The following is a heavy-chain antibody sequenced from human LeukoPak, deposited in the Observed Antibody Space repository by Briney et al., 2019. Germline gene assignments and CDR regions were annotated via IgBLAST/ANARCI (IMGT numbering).Heavy chain of an antibody. CDR2: INSDGSST. V-gene: IGHV3-74*01. Sequence: GGSLRLSCAASGFTFSSYWMHWVRQAPGKGLVGVSRINSDGSSTSYADSVKGRFTISRDNSKNTLYLQMNSLRAEDTAVYYCARDPRYYGSGSFNYWGQGTLVTVSS. CDR3: ARDPRYYGSGSFNY. J-gene: IGHJ4*02. D-gene: IGHD3-10*01. CDR1: GFTFSSYW.